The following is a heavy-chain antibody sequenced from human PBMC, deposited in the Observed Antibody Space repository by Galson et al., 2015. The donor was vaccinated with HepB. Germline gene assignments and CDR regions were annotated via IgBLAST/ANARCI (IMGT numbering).Heavy chain of an antibody. J-gene: IGHJ5*02. CDR3: AREAMTTVTTHWFDP. D-gene: IGHD4-17*01. CDR2: IIPIFGTA. Sequence: SVKVSCKASGGTFSSYAISWVRQAPGQGLEWMGGIIPIFGTANYAQKFQGRVTITADEFTSTAYMELSSLRSEDTAVYYCAREAMTTVTTHWFDPWGQGTLVTVSS. CDR1: GGTFSSYA. V-gene: IGHV1-69*13.